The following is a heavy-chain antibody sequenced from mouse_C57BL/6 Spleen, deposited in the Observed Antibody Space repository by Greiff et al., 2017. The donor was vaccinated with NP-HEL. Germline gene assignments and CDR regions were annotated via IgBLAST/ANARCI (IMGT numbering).Heavy chain of an antibody. CDR3: ARNHYYGSSWNAMDY. J-gene: IGHJ4*01. CDR2: IWSGGST. V-gene: IGHV2-2*01. Sequence: VKLVESGPGLVQPSQSLSITCTVSGFSLTSYGVHWVRQSPGKGLEWLGVIWSGGSTDYNAAFISRLSISKDNSKSQVFFKMNSLQADDTAIYYCARNHYYGSSWNAMDYWGQGTSVTVSS. CDR1: GFSLTSYG. D-gene: IGHD1-1*01.